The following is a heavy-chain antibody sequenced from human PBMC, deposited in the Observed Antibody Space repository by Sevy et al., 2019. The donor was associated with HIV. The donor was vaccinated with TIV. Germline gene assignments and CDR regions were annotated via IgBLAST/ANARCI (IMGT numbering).Heavy chain of an antibody. Sequence: SETLSLTCTVSGGSISSSGSYWGWIRQPPGKGLEWIGSMYYSGSTYHSPSLKTRITISVDTSKNQFSLRLSSVIAADTAVYYCARHRDYVTMVRGIDQWGQGTLVTVSS. D-gene: IGHD3-10*01. CDR3: ARHRDYVTMVRGIDQ. V-gene: IGHV4-39*01. J-gene: IGHJ4*02. CDR2: MYYSGST. CDR1: GGSISSSGSY.